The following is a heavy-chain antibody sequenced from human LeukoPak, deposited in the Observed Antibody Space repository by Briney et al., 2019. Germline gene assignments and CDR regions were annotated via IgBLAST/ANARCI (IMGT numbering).Heavy chain of an antibody. V-gene: IGHV4-59*02. CDR1: GGSVNSYY. J-gene: IGHJ6*03. D-gene: IGHD2-2*01. Sequence: PSETLSLTCTVSGGSVNSYYWSWIRQPPGEGLEWIGYIYYTGSTSYNPSLKSRVTMSVDTSKNQLSLKVSSVTAADTAVYYCARWYCVSNTCYHMDVWGKGTTATVSS. CDR3: ARWYCVSNTCYHMDV. CDR2: IYYTGST.